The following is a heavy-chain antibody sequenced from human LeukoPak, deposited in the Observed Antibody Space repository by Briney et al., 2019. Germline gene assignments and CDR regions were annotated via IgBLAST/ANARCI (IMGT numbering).Heavy chain of an antibody. CDR2: ISGSGGST. J-gene: IGHJ6*03. V-gene: IGHV3-23*01. Sequence: GGSLRLSCAASGFTFSSYAMSWVRQAPGKGLEWVSAISGSGGSTYYADSVKGRFTISRDNSKNTLYLQMNSLRAEDTAVYYCARDGGDNGYYYYYMDVWGKGTTVTISS. CDR1: GFTFSSYA. D-gene: IGHD2-21*02. CDR3: ARDGGDNGYYYYYMDV.